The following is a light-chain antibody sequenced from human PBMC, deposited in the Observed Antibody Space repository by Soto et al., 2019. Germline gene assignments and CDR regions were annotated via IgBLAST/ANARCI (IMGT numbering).Light chain of an antibody. CDR3: QQYGSSPRT. CDR2: GAS. V-gene: IGKV3-20*01. Sequence: EIVLTQSPATLSLSPGERATLSCRASQSVSSYLAWYQQKPGQAPRLLIYGASSRATGIPDRFSGSGSGTDFTLTISRLEPEDFAVYYCQQYGSSPRTFGQGTKVELK. J-gene: IGKJ1*01. CDR1: QSVSSY.